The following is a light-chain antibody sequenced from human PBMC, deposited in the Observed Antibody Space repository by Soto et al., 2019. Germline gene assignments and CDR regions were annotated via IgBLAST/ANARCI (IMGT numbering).Light chain of an antibody. V-gene: IGKV3-15*01. CDR2: GAS. CDR3: HQYNNWPPYN. J-gene: IGKJ2*01. Sequence: EVVMTQSPATLSVSPGERATLSCRASQSVSSNLAWYQQKPGQAPRLLIYGASTRATGVPDRFSGSGSGTEFTITISSLQSEDFAVYYCHQYNNWPPYNFGQGTKLEIK. CDR1: QSVSSN.